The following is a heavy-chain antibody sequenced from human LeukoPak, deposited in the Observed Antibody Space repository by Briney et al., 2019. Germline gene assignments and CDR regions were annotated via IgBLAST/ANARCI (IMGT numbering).Heavy chain of an antibody. CDR3: ARGRIAAAKY. Sequence: PSETLCLTCTVSGGSISSYYWSWIRQPPGKGLEWIGYIYYSGSTNYNPSLTSRVTISVDTSKNQFSLKLSSVTAADTAVYYCARGRIAAAKYWGQGTLVTVSS. CDR2: IYYSGST. CDR1: GGSISSYY. D-gene: IGHD6-13*01. J-gene: IGHJ4*02. V-gene: IGHV4-59*01.